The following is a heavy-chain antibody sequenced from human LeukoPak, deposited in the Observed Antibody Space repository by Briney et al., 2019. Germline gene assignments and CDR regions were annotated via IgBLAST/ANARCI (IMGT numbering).Heavy chain of an antibody. Sequence: GGSLRLSCEASGFTFTSYSMNWVRQAPGKGLEWVSYISSRSSTIYYADSVKGRFTISRDNAKNSLYLQMNSLRAEDTAVYYCARFPQSLTEVGGYYYMDVWGKGTTVTVSS. J-gene: IGHJ6*03. V-gene: IGHV3-48*04. CDR1: GFTFTSYS. D-gene: IGHD4-23*01. CDR3: ARFPQSLTEVGGYYYMDV. CDR2: ISSRSSTI.